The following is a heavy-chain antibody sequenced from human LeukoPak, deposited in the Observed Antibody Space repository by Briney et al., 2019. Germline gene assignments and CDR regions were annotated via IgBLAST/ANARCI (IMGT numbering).Heavy chain of an antibody. CDR3: ARDPAMLRSFDY. V-gene: IGHV4-59*12. CDR2: IYYSGST. Sequence: SETLSLTCTVSGGSISSYYWSWIRQPPGKGLEWIGYIYYSGSTNYNPSLKSRVTISVDTSKNQFSLKLSSVTAADTAVYYCARDPAMLRSFDYWGQGTLVTVSS. D-gene: IGHD3-16*01. CDR1: GGSISSYY. J-gene: IGHJ4*02.